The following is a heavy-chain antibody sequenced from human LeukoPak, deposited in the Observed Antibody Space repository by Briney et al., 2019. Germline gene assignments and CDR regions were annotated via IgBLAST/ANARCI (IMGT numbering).Heavy chain of an antibody. CDR3: ARSNGELGVWYCSGGSCYSGYFDY. J-gene: IGHJ4*02. Sequence: PGGSLRLSCTASGFTFSGYSMNWVRQAPGKGLEWVSYISSSSSIIYYADSVKGRFTISRDNAKNSLYLQMNSLRAEDTAVYYCARSNGELGVWYCSGGSCYSGYFDYWGQGTLVTVSS. D-gene: IGHD2-15*01. CDR1: GFTFSGYS. CDR2: ISSSSSII. V-gene: IGHV3-21*05.